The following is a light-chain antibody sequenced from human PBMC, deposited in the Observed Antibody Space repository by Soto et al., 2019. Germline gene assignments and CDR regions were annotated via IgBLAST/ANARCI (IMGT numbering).Light chain of an antibody. CDR1: LSVFYSSNNQNY. Sequence: DIVLTQSPDSLTVSLGERATINCNSSLSVFYSSNNQNYVAWYQPKPGQPPKLLNYLESTRKSGVPDRFSGSGYGTGFTLNNSSLHDEDVAVYYCQQYYTNLASTFRGGPKVEIK. CDR3: QQYYTNLAST. CDR2: LES. V-gene: IGKV4-1*01. J-gene: IGKJ4*01.